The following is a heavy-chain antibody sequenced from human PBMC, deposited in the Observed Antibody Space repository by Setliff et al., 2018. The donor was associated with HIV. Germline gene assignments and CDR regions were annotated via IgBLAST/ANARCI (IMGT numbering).Heavy chain of an antibody. CDR3: ARRDGYSYGFYFDY. Sequence: PSETLSLTCTVSGGSISGHYWSWIRQPPGRGLEWIGYIYTSGSTNYNPSLKSRVTISVDTSKNQFSLKLGSVTAADTAVYYCARRDGYSYGFYFDYWGQETLVTVSS. CDR2: IYTSGST. J-gene: IGHJ4*02. D-gene: IGHD5-18*01. CDR1: GGSISGHY. V-gene: IGHV4-4*09.